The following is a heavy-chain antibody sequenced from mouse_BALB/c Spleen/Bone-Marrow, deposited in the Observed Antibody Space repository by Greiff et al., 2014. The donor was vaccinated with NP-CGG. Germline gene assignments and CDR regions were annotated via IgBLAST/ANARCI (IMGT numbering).Heavy chain of an antibody. CDR1: GYAFTNYL. CDR2: INPGSGGT. Sequence: VQLQQSGAELVRPGPSVKVSCKASGYAFTNYLIEWVKQRPGQGLEWIGVINPGSGGTNYNEKFKGKATLTADKSSSTAYMQLSSLTSDDSAVYFCARSRYGKGAMDYWGQGTSVTVSS. D-gene: IGHD2-10*02. CDR3: ARSRYGKGAMDY. V-gene: IGHV1-54*01. J-gene: IGHJ4*01.